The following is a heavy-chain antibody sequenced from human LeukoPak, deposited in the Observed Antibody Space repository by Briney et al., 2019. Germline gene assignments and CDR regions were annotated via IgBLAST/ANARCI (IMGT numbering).Heavy chain of an antibody. CDR2: ISGSSGST. D-gene: IGHD5-24*01. J-gene: IGHJ4*02. V-gene: IGHV3-23*01. Sequence: GGSLRLSCAASGFTFSSYAMHWVRQAPGKGLEWVSAISGSSGSTYYADSVKGRFTISRDNAKNSLYLQMNSLRAGDTAVYYCARTIEMATISYFDYWGQGTLVTVSS. CDR1: GFTFSSYA. CDR3: ARTIEMATISYFDY.